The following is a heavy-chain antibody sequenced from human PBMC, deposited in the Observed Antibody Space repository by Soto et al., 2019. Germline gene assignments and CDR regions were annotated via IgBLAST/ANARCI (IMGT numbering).Heavy chain of an antibody. CDR3: ARGTCFGGTCT. D-gene: IGHD2-15*01. Sequence: QVQLVESGGGLVKPGGSLRLSCAASGFTFSDYYMSWIRQAPGKGLEWVSYISSSGTSTNYADSVKGRFNISRDSAKNSLYLQMNSLTVEDTALYYCARGTCFGGTCTWGQGTLVTVSS. J-gene: IGHJ5*02. CDR2: ISSSGTST. V-gene: IGHV3-11*01. CDR1: GFTFSDYY.